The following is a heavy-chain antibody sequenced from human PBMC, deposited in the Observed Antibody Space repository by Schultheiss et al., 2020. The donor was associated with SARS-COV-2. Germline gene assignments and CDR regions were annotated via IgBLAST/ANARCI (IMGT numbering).Heavy chain of an antibody. Sequence: SETLSLTCTVSGGSISSGGYYWSWIRQHPGKGLEWIGYIYYSGSTYYNPSLKSRVTISVDTSKNQFSLKLSSVTAADTAVYYCARRLLWFGEEPIDYWGQGTLVTVSS. V-gene: IGHV4-31*03. CDR1: GGSISSGGYY. CDR2: IYYSGST. CDR3: ARRLLWFGEEPIDY. J-gene: IGHJ4*02. D-gene: IGHD3-10*01.